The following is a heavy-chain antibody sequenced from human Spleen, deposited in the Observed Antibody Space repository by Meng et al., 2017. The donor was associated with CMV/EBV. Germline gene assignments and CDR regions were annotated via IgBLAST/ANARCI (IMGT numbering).Heavy chain of an antibody. J-gene: IGHJ3*02. Sequence: SETLSLTCTVSGASISSGDFYWSWIRQAPGKGLEWIGYTHYSGNIYYNPSLRSRLSTSVDTSNNQFSLRLTSATAADTAIYYCARVSAMGDAFDIWGQGTMVTVSS. CDR3: ARVSAMGDAFDI. CDR2: THYSGNI. V-gene: IGHV4-30-4*08. CDR1: GASISSGDFY. D-gene: IGHD3-16*01.